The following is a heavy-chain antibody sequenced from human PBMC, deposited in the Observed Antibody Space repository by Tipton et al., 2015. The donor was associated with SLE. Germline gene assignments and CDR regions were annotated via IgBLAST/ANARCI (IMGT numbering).Heavy chain of an antibody. V-gene: IGHV3-7*01. D-gene: IGHD4-23*01. CDR3: TKQFYGGAY. J-gene: IGHJ4*02. CDR1: GFPFSSYW. CDR2: INQDGSEK. Sequence: SLRLSCAAPGFPFSSYWMSWVRQAPGKGLEWVANINQDGSEKKYVDSVKGRFTISRDNAKNSIYLLLNSLSAEDTAVYYCTKQFYGGAYWGQGTLVTVSS.